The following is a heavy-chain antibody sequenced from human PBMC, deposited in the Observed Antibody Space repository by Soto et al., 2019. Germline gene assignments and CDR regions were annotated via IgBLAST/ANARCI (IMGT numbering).Heavy chain of an antibody. CDR2: TYYRSTWYY. Sequence: QSQTLSLTCTISGDSVSSNRAAWSWIRQTPSRGLEWLGRTYYRSTWYYEYAPSVRSRITFNADTSRNQFSLQLASVTPEDTAVYFCAREGGMLLYYCDYWGQGTLVTVSS. CDR3: AREGGMLLYYCDY. D-gene: IGHD2-15*01. CDR1: GDSVSSNRAA. J-gene: IGHJ4*02. V-gene: IGHV6-1*01.